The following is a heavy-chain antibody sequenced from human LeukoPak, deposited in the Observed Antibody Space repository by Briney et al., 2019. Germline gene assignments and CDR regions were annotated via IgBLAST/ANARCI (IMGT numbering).Heavy chain of an antibody. CDR3: ARGRYTSGWYPDYFDF. J-gene: IGHJ4*02. CDR1: GFSFNTYW. CDR2: IKQDGSDQ. D-gene: IGHD6-19*01. Sequence: PGGSLRLSCTASGFSFNTYWMSWVRQTPEKGLEWVANIKQDGSDQYYVDSLKGRFTISRDNAKNSVYLQMNSLRVEDTAVYYCARGRYTSGWYPDYFDFWGQGTRVTVSS. V-gene: IGHV3-7*01.